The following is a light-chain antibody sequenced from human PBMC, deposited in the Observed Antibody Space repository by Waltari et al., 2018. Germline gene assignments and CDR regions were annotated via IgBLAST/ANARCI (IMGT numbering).Light chain of an antibody. Sequence: ETVLTQSPVTLSLSPGERVALSCRASQGVRGFLAWYQQKPGQAPRLLVYDISTRATGIPARFSGSGSETEFTLTISGLQSEDFAVYYCQQYGSWPLTFGGGTKVDLK. J-gene: IGKJ4*01. CDR2: DIS. CDR1: QGVRGF. V-gene: IGKV3-15*01. CDR3: QQYGSWPLT.